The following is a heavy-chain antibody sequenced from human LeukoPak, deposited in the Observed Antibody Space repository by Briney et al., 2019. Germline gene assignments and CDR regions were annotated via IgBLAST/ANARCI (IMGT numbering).Heavy chain of an antibody. CDR3: ESGRSGYCYSTSCYGAYYFDH. Sequence: PGGSLRLSCAASGFTFSRYSMSWVRQAPGKGLEWVSYIHSSSSATYYADSVKGRFTFSRDNAKSSLYLQMDSLRAEATAVYYCESGRSGYCYSTSCYGAYYFDHWGQGTLVTVSS. CDR2: IHSSSSAT. V-gene: IGHV3-48*01. D-gene: IGHD2-2*01. J-gene: IGHJ4*02. CDR1: GFTFSRYS.